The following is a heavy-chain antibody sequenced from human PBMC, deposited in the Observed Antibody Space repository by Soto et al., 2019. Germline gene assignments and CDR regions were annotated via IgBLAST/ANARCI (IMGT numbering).Heavy chain of an antibody. Sequence: VSVKVACKASGYTFTRYAMHWVRESPVQRLEWMGWINAGNGNTKYSQKFQGRVTITRDTSASTAYMELSSLRSEDTAVYYCAREAYDYIWGSSRYRASYYYMDVWGKGTKVSVAS. CDR3: AREAYDYIWGSSRYRASYYYMDV. D-gene: IGHD3-16*02. CDR1: GYTFTRYA. J-gene: IGHJ6*03. V-gene: IGHV1-3*01. CDR2: INAGNGNT.